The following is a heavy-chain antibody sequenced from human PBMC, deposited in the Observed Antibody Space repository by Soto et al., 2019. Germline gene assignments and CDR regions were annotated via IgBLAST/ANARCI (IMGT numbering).Heavy chain of an antibody. J-gene: IGHJ4*02. D-gene: IGHD3-22*01. CDR1: GFTFSSYA. Sequence: GGSLRLSCAASGFTFSSYAMSWVRQAPGKGLEWVSVIYSGGSTYYADSVKGRFTISRDNSKNTLYLQMNSLRAEDTAVYYCARASGDSSGYYIFWGQGTLVTVSS. CDR3: ARASGDSSGYYIF. CDR2: IYSGGST. V-gene: IGHV3-53*01.